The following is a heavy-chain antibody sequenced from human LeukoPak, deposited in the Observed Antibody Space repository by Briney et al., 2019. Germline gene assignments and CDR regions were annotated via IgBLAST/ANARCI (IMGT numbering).Heavy chain of an antibody. V-gene: IGHV3-21*01. Sequence: GGSLRLSCAASGFTFSSYAMSWVRQAPGKGLEWVSSISSSSSYIYYADSVKGRFTISRDNAKNSLYLQMNSLRAEDTAVYYCARDSAAMVTFWGQGTLVTVSS. D-gene: IGHD5-18*01. CDR1: GFTFSSYA. CDR2: ISSSSSYI. J-gene: IGHJ4*02. CDR3: ARDSAAMVTF.